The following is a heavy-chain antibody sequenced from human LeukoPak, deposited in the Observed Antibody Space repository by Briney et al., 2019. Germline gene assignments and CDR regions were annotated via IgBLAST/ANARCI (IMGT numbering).Heavy chain of an antibody. CDR2: ISGSGGST. D-gene: IGHD3-3*01. V-gene: IGHV3-23*01. CDR3: AKADDFWSGPWNAFDI. Sequence: PGGSLRLSCAASGFTFSSYAMSWVHQAPGKGLEWVSAISGSGGSTYYADSVKGRFAISRDNSKNTLYLQMNSLRAEDTAVYYCAKADDFWSGPWNAFDIWGQGTMVTVSS. J-gene: IGHJ3*02. CDR1: GFTFSSYA.